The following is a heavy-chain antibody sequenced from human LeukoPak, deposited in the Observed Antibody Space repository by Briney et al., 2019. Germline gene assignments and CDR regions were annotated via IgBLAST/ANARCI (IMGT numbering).Heavy chain of an antibody. CDR2: ISYDGSNK. D-gene: IGHD3-3*01. CDR1: GFTFSSYA. J-gene: IGHJ3*02. Sequence: GGSLRLSCAASGFTFSSYAMHWVRQAPGKGLEWVAVISYDGSNKYYADSVKGRFTISRDNSKNTLYLQMNSLRAEDTAVYYCAKRGYDFWSGYYHDAFDIWGQGTMVTVSS. CDR3: AKRGYDFWSGYYHDAFDI. V-gene: IGHV3-30*04.